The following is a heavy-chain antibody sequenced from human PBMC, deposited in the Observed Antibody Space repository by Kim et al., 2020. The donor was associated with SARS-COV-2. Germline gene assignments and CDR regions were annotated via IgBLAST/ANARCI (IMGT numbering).Heavy chain of an antibody. Sequence: SETLSLTCTVSGGSISSSSDYWGWIRQPPGKGLEWIGSIYYGGSTYYNPSLKSRVTIFVDTSKNQFSLRLSSVTAADTAVYYCARHEARITMIVVANPFDYWGQGTLVTVSS. CDR1: GGSISSSSDY. V-gene: IGHV4-39*01. D-gene: IGHD3-22*01. J-gene: IGHJ4*02. CDR2: IYYGGST. CDR3: ARHEARITMIVVANPFDY.